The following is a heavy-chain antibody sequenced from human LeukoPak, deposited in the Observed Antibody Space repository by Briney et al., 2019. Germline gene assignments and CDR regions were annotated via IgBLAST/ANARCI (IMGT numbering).Heavy chain of an antibody. CDR3: VREAAATLFDY. Sequence: GGSLSLSCAASGFTFSNYNMHWVRQAPGKGLEWISYITLSTSTIYYADSVKGRFSISRDNTQNSLSLRMNSLRAEDTAVYYCVREAAATLFDYWGQGTLVTVPS. V-gene: IGHV3-48*04. CDR1: GFTFSNYN. D-gene: IGHD1-26*01. J-gene: IGHJ4*02. CDR2: ITLSTSTI.